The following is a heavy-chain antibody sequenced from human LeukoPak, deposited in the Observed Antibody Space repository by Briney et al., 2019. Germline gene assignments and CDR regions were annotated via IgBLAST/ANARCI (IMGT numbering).Heavy chain of an antibody. V-gene: IGHV4-39*01. J-gene: IGHJ4*02. Sequence: SETLSLTCTVSGGSISSSSYYWGWIRQPPGKGLEWIGSIYYSGSTYYNPSLKSRVTISVDTSKNQFSLKLSSVTAADTAVYYCARRPGIAGFIDYWGQGTLVTVSS. D-gene: IGHD6-13*01. CDR3: ARRPGIAGFIDY. CDR1: GGSISSSSYY. CDR2: IYYSGST.